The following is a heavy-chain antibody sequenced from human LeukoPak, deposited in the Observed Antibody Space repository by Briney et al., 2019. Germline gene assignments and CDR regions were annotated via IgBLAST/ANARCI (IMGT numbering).Heavy chain of an antibody. J-gene: IGHJ6*03. V-gene: IGHV4-59*01. Sequence: SETLSLTCTASGGSISSYYRSWVRQPPGKGLEWIAYIYYSGSTKYNPSLKSRVTISVDTSKNQFSLKLSSVTAADTAVYYCARVRYYYGSGSYSRGSYYYYYMDVWGKGTTVTVSS. CDR2: IYYSGST. CDR3: ARVRYYYGSGSYSRGSYYYYYMDV. D-gene: IGHD3-10*01. CDR1: GGSISSYY.